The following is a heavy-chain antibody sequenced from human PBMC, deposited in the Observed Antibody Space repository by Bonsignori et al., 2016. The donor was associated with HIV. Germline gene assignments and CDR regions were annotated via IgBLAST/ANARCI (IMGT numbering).Heavy chain of an antibody. V-gene: IGHV1-46*01. D-gene: IGHD3-22*01. Sequence: WVRQAPGQGLEWMGIINASGGGTSYAQKFQGRVTMTRDTSTSTVYLDLSSLRSEDTAVYYCARDPRPTYYSDSSGYYSHFDYWGQGTLVTVSS. J-gene: IGHJ4*02. CDR3: ARDPRPTYYSDSSGYYSHFDY. CDR2: INASGGGT.